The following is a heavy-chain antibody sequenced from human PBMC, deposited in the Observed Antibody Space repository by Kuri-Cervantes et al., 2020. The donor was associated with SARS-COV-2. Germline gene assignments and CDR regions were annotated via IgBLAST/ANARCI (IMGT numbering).Heavy chain of an antibody. CDR3: ARPPPILGVEGSYYYYYMDV. V-gene: IGHV4-4*07. CDR2: IYTSGST. D-gene: IGHD2-15*01. CDR1: GGSISSYY. Sequence: SETLSLTCTVSGGSISSYYWSWIRQPAGKGLEWIGRIYTSGSTNYNPSLKSRVTMSVDTSKNQFSLKLSSVTAADTAVYYCARPPPILGVEGSYYYYYMDVWGKGTTVTVSS. J-gene: IGHJ6*03.